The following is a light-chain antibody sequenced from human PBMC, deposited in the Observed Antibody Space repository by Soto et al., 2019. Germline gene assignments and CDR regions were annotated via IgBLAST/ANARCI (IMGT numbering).Light chain of an antibody. V-gene: IGKV1-39*01. CDR2: AVS. Sequence: DIQLTQSPSSLSASVGDRVTITCRASQSISGYLNWYQQKPGKAPKFLIYAVSSLQSGVPSRFSGSGSVTEFTLTISNLQAEDVATYYCQQSFFIPALTFGGGTKVEVK. CDR1: QSISGY. J-gene: IGKJ4*01. CDR3: QQSFFIPALT.